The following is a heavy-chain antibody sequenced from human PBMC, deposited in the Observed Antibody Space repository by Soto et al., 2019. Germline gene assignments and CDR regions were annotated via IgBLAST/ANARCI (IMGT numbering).Heavy chain of an antibody. CDR3: ARGYGGNSGNVFDI. CDR1: GFTFSDYY. J-gene: IGHJ3*02. D-gene: IGHD4-17*01. Sequence: LRLSCAASGFTFSDYYMSWIRQAPGKGLEWVSSISSSSSSTNYADSVKARFTISRDNAKNSLYLQMNSLRAEDTAVYYCARGYGGNSGNVFDIWGQGTMVTVSS. CDR2: ISSSSSST. V-gene: IGHV3-11*06.